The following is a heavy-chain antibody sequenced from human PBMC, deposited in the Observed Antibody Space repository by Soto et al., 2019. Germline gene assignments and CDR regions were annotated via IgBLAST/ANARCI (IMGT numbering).Heavy chain of an antibody. CDR1: GFTFSSYA. V-gene: IGHV3-23*01. D-gene: IGHD6-13*01. Sequence: EVQLLESGGGLVQPGGSLRLSCAASGFTFSSYAMSWVRQAPGKGLEWVSAISGSGGSTYYADSVKGRFTISRDNSKNTLYLQVNSLRAEDTAVYYCAKDGRGYSSSHSSLWYFDLWGRGTLVTVSS. CDR3: AKDGRGYSSSHSSLWYFDL. CDR2: ISGSGGST. J-gene: IGHJ2*01.